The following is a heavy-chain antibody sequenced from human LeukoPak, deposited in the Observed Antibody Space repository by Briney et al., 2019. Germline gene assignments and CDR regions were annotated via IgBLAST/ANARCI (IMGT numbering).Heavy chain of an antibody. D-gene: IGHD3-10*01. J-gene: IGHJ5*02. CDR3: ARGPLFGEFKGFDP. CDR1: GFSFDEYG. Sequence: PGGSLRLSCAASGFSFDEYGMSWVRQAPGKGLEWVSGINWNGGSTGYADSAKGRFTISRDNAKKSLYLQMNSLRAEDTALYHCARGPLFGEFKGFDPWGLGTLVTVSS. CDR2: INWNGGST. V-gene: IGHV3-20*01.